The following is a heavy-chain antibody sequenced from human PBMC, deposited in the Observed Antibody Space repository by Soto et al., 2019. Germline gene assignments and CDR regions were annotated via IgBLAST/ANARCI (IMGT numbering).Heavy chain of an antibody. Sequence: QVQLVQSGAEVKKPGSSVKVSCKASGDTFTNYAISWVRQAPGQGLEWMGGIIPFYGTAHYAQTFQDRVTIIADTSTSTADMELSSLRPEDTAVYYCARDLGGCSAGSCRYNWLDSLGQGTLVTVSS. CDR1: GDTFTNYA. CDR2: IIPFYGTA. V-gene: IGHV1-69*06. CDR3: ARDLGGCSAGSCRYNWLDS. J-gene: IGHJ5*01. D-gene: IGHD2-15*01.